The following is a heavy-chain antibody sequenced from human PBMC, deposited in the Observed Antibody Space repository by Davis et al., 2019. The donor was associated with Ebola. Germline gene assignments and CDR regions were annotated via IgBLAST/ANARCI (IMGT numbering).Heavy chain of an antibody. CDR1: GSSFRTYD. Sequence: GESLKISCAASGSSFRTYDMHWVRQVTGKTLEWVSAIGTAGDTYYPASVKGRFTISRENARNSLYLQMNSLRTEDTAVYYCVRPAFGSHYFDYWGQGILVTVSS. CDR2: IGTAGDT. V-gene: IGHV3-13*01. CDR3: VRPAFGSHYFDY. D-gene: IGHD2-2*01. J-gene: IGHJ4*02.